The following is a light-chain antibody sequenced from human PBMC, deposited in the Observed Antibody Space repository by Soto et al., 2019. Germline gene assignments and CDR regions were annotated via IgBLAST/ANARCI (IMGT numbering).Light chain of an antibody. CDR3: QQYNSYPRT. CDR1: QSIGDS. CDR2: KAS. V-gene: IGKV1-5*03. Sequence: DIQMTQSPSTLSASLGDRVTITCRASQSIGDSLAWYQQRPGKAPNLLIYKASTLEGGVPSRFSGSGSGTEFTLTITSLQPDDFATYYCQQYNSYPRTFGQGTKVDIK. J-gene: IGKJ1*01.